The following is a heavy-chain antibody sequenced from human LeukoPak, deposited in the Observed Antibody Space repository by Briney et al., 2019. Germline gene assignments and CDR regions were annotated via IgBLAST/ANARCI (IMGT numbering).Heavy chain of an antibody. CDR3: ARALLGEVFRVVIHNPDFDY. CDR1: GYTFTSYG. D-gene: IGHD3-3*01. CDR2: ISAYNGNT. J-gene: IGHJ4*02. Sequence: ASVKVSCKASGYTFTSYGISWVRQAPGQGLEWMGWISAYNGNTNYAQKLQGRVTMTTDTSTSTAYMELRSLRSDDTAVYYCARALLGEVFRVVIHNPDFDYWGQGTLVTVSS. V-gene: IGHV1-18*01.